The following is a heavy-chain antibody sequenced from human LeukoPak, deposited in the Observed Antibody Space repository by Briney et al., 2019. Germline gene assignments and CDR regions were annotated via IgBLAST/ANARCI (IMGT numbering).Heavy chain of an antibody. V-gene: IGHV5-51*01. Sequence: KHGGSLEISCKGSGYSFTSYWIGWVRQMPGRGLEWMGIIYPGDSDTRYSPSFQGQVTISADKSISTAYLQWSSLKAPDTAMYYCARHGSGYYSELDYWGQGTLVTVSS. J-gene: IGHJ4*02. CDR1: GYSFTSYW. CDR3: ARHGSGYYSELDY. D-gene: IGHD3-22*01. CDR2: IYPGDSDT.